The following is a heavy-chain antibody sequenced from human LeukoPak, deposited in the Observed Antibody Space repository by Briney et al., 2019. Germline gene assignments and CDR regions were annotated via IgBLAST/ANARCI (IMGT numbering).Heavy chain of an antibody. Sequence: ASVTVSCKASGYTFTSYDNNWVRQGQGQGQEWMGWMNSNSGNTGYAQKFQGRVTMTRNTSISTAYMELSSLRSEDTAVYYCARYPRAARAFDYWGQGTLVTVSS. J-gene: IGHJ4*02. CDR3: ARYPRAARAFDY. CDR1: GYTFTSYD. D-gene: IGHD3-10*01. CDR2: MNSNSGNT. V-gene: IGHV1-8*01.